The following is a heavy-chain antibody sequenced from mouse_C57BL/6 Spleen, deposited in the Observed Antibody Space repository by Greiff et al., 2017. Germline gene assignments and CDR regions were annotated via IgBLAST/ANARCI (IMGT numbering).Heavy chain of an antibody. Sequence: EVMLVESGGGLVKPGGSLKLSCAASGFTFSDYGMHWVRQAPEKGLEWVAYISSGSSTIYYADTVKGRFPISRDNANNTLFLKMTSLRSEDSAMYYCARPGYGRMGAMDVWGQGTSVTVSS. D-gene: IGHD1-1*01. CDR2: ISSGSSTI. J-gene: IGHJ4*01. CDR1: GFTFSDYG. V-gene: IGHV5-17*01. CDR3: ARPGYGRMGAMDV.